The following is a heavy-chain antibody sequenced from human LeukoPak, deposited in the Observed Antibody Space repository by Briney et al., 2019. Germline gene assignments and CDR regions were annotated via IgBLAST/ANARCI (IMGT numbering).Heavy chain of an antibody. Sequence: PSETLSLTCAVYSGSFSGYYWSWIRQPPGKGLERIGEIHQTGSTNYNPSLKSRVTISVDTSKNQFSLKLNSVTAADTAVYYCARVRDRIQLWPKNKDSYCYMDVWGKGTTVTVSS. D-gene: IGHD5-18*01. J-gene: IGHJ6*03. CDR1: SGSFSGYY. CDR2: IHQTGST. V-gene: IGHV4-34*01. CDR3: ARVRDRIQLWPKNKDSYCYMDV.